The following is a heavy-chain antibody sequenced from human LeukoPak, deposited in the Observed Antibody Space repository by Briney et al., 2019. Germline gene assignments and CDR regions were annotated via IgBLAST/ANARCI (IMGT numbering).Heavy chain of an antibody. CDR1: GHTSRPYW. CDR2: IKGDGSTT. Sequence: GGSLRLSCAASGHTSRPYWMHWVRQRPGQGLEWGSLIKGDGSTTTYADSVKGRFTISRDNAKNTLYLQINSLRAEDTAVFYCARSRQGFFDYWGQGTLVTASS. V-gene: IGHV3-74*01. J-gene: IGHJ4*02. CDR3: ARSRQGFFDY.